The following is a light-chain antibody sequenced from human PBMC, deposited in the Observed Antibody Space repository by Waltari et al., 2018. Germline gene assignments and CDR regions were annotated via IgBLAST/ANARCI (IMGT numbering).Light chain of an antibody. V-gene: IGKV3D-15*01. CDR1: QSVNSD. Sequence: EIVMTQSPATLSVSPGERVPLSCRASQSVNSDLAWSQHQPVQAPRLLIYGASTRATGIPARFSGSGSGTEFTLTISSLQSEDFAVYYCQQYRNWPPWTFGQGTKVEIK. CDR3: QQYRNWPPWT. CDR2: GAS. J-gene: IGKJ1*01.